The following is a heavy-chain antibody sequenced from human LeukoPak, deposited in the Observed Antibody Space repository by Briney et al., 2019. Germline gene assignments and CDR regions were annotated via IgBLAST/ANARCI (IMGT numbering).Heavy chain of an antibody. CDR2: IYYSGST. J-gene: IGHJ4*02. CDR1: GGSISSYY. D-gene: IGHD3-3*01. Sequence: SETLSLTCTVSGGSISSYYWSWIRQPPGKGLEWIGYIYYSGSTNYNPSLKSRVTISVDTSKNQFSLRLSSVTAADTAVYYCARLKYDFWSGYFSDYWGQGTLVTVSS. V-gene: IGHV4-59*01. CDR3: ARLKYDFWSGYFSDY.